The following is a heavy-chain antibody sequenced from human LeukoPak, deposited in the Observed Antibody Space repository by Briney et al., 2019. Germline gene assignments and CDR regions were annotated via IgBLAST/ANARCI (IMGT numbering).Heavy chain of an antibody. D-gene: IGHD2-15*01. CDR3: AKGRYCSGGSCYPHFDY. Sequence: GGSLRLSCAASGFTFSSYAMSWVRQAPGKGLEWVSAISGSGGSTYYADSVKGRFTISRDNSKNTLYLQMNGLRAEDTAVYYCAKGRYCSGGSCYPHFDYWGQGTLVTVSS. CDR2: ISGSGGST. J-gene: IGHJ4*02. V-gene: IGHV3-23*01. CDR1: GFTFSSYA.